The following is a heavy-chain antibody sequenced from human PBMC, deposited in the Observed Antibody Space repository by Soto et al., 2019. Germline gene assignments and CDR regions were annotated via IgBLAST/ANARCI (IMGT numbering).Heavy chain of an antibody. CDR2: IIPILGIA. CDR3: ARVGDYGDPPFDY. Sequence: SVKVSCKASGGTFSSYTISWVRQAPGQGLEWMGRIIPILGIANYAQKFQGRVTITADKSTSTAYMELSSLRSEDTAVYYCARVGDYGDPPFDYWGQGTLVTVSS. J-gene: IGHJ4*02. CDR1: GGTFSSYT. V-gene: IGHV1-69*02. D-gene: IGHD4-17*01.